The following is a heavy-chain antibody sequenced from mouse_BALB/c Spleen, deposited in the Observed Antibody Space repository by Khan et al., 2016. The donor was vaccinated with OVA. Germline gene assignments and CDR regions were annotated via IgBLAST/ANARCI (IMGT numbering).Heavy chain of an antibody. Sequence: VQLQQSGPELVKPGASVKISCKASGYSFTGYFMNWVMQSHGKSLEWIGRINPHIGETFYNQKFKGKATLTVDESSSTAHMEIRSLASEDSAVYECARIYGSDFDYWGQGTTLTVSS. V-gene: IGHV1-20*02. CDR3: ARIYGSDFDY. J-gene: IGHJ2*01. CDR2: INPHIGET. CDR1: GYSFTGYF. D-gene: IGHD1-1*01.